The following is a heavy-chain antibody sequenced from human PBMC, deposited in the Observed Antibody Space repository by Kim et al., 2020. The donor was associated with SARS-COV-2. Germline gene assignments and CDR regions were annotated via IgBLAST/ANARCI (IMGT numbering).Heavy chain of an antibody. CDR3: ARTAYSNYMYYFDY. Sequence: ASVKVSCXASGYTFTTYDISWVRQAPGQGLEWMGWISAHNGDTNYAQKLQGRVTMTTDTSTSTVYMELRSLRSDDTAVYYCARTAYSNYMYYFDYWGQGTLVTVSS. D-gene: IGHD4-4*01. CDR1: GYTFTTYD. J-gene: IGHJ4*02. CDR2: ISAHNGDT. V-gene: IGHV1-18*04.